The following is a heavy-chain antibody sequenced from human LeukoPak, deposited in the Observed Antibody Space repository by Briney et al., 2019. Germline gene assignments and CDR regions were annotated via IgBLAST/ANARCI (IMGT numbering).Heavy chain of an antibody. J-gene: IGHJ4*02. V-gene: IGHV4-59*08. CDR3: ASLLMTTVTLG. Sequence: SETLSLTCTVSGGSISSYYWSWIRQPPGKGLEWIGYIYYSGSTNYDPSLKSRVTISVDTSKNQFSLKLSSVTAADTAVYYCASLLMTTVTLGWGQGTLVTVSS. CDR1: GGSISSYY. CDR2: IYYSGST. D-gene: IGHD4-4*01.